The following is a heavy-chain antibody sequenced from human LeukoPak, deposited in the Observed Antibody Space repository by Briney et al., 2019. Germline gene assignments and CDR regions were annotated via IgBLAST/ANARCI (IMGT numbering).Heavy chain of an antibody. D-gene: IGHD1-26*01. V-gene: IGHV4-39*01. CDR3: ARNASDSGTSYFDY. Sequence: SETLSLTCTVSGGSISSGTYYWGWVRQPPGKGLEWIGSIYYSGSTSYNPSLESRVTMSVDTSKNQFSLKLDSVTAADTAVYYCARNASDSGTSYFDYWGQGTLVTVSS. CDR2: IYYSGST. CDR1: GGSISSGTYY. J-gene: IGHJ4*02.